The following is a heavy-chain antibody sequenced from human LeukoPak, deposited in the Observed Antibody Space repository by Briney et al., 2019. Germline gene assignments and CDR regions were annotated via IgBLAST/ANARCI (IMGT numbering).Heavy chain of an antibody. CDR3: ARGTYDSSGPFAFDI. D-gene: IGHD3-22*01. CDR2: IYTSGST. J-gene: IGHJ3*02. Sequence: SETLSLTCTVSGGSISSYYWSWIRQPAGKGLEWIGRIYTSGSTNYNPSLKSRVTMSVDTSKNQFSLKLSSVTAADTAVYYCARGTYDSSGPFAFDIWGQGTMVTVSS. V-gene: IGHV4-4*07. CDR1: GGSISSYY.